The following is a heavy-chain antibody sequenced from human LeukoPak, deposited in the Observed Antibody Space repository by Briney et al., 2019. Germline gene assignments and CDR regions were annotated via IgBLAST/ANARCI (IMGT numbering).Heavy chain of an antibody. Sequence: GGSLRLSCAASGFIFSSNAMSWVRQAPGKGLEWVSTLSTGAYTYYADSVKGRFTISRDDSKNTLYLQMNSLRAEDTALYYCAKERGYCSSTNCYGASDYWGQGTLVTVSS. V-gene: IGHV3-23*01. J-gene: IGHJ4*02. CDR3: AKERGYCSSTNCYGASDY. D-gene: IGHD2-2*01. CDR1: GFIFSSNA. CDR2: LSTGAYT.